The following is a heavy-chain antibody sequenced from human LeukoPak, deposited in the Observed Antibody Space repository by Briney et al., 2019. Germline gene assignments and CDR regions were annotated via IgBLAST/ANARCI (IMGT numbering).Heavy chain of an antibody. Sequence: GSLRLSCVASGFTFSTYWMHWARQIPEKGLMWVSRISGDGKITKYADFVEGRSTISRDNAKNMLYLQMNSLRVDDTAIYYCVRGHCSTTSCSYHWGQGILVTVSS. CDR1: GFTFSTYW. J-gene: IGHJ4*02. D-gene: IGHD2-2*01. V-gene: IGHV3-74*01. CDR3: VRGHCSTTSCSYH. CDR2: ISGDGKIT.